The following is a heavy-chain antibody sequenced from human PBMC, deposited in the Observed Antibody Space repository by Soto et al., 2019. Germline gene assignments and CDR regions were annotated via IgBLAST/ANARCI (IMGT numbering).Heavy chain of an antibody. J-gene: IGHJ5*02. CDR2: ISASGGST. CDR1: GFTLSSYV. Sequence: GGSLRLSCAGSGFTLSSYVMSWLRRAPGKGLEWVSSISASGGSTYYADSVKGRFTISRDNSENTLYLQMSSLRADDTAVYYCSRGSYGSETYYPRAKGNWFDPWGQGTLVTVSS. CDR3: SRGSYGSETYYPRAKGNWFDP. D-gene: IGHD3-10*01. V-gene: IGHV3-23*01.